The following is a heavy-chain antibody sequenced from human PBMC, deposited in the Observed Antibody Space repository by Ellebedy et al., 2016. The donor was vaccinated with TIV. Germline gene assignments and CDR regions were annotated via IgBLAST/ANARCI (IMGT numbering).Heavy chain of an antibody. CDR2: INPNTGGT. CDR1: GYTFTDYY. Sequence: ASVKVSXXASGYTFTDYYIHWVRQAPGQGLEWVAWINPNTGGTRYAQKFQGRVTLTRDTSSSTVYLEVNSLRSDDTTVYYCARTTWAYGVSTIYFDYWGLGTQVTVSS. J-gene: IGHJ4*02. CDR3: ARTTWAYGVSTIYFDY. V-gene: IGHV1-2*02. D-gene: IGHD5/OR15-5a*01.